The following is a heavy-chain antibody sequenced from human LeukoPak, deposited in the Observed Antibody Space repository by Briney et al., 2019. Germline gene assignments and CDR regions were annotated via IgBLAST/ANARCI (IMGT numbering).Heavy chain of an antibody. D-gene: IGHD3-22*01. CDR2: IYYSGST. V-gene: IGHV4-31*03. J-gene: IGHJ4*02. CDR1: GGSISSGDYY. CDR3: ARDGAYYYDSSGYSV. Sequence: SQTLSLTCTVSGGSISSGDYYWSWIRQHPGKGLEWIGYIYYSGSTYYNPSLKSRVTISVDTSKNQFSLKLSSVTAADTAVYYCARDGAYYYDSSGYSVWGQGTLVTVSS.